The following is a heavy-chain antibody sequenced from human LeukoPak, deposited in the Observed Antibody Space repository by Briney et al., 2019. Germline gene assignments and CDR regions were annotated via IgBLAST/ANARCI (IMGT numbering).Heavy chain of an antibody. D-gene: IGHD3-3*01. CDR1: GYTFTSND. CDR2: MNPNSGNT. Sequence: ASVKVSCKASGYTFTSNDINWVRQAAGQGLEWMGWMNPNSGNTGYAQKFQGRVTITRNTSISTAYMELSSLRSEDTAVYYCARGRLYDFWSGQYYFDYWGQGTLVTVSS. V-gene: IGHV1-8*03. J-gene: IGHJ4*02. CDR3: ARGRLYDFWSGQYYFDY.